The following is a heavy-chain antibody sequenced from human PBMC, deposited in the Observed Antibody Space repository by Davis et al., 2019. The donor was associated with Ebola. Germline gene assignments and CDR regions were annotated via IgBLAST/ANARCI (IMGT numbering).Heavy chain of an antibody. V-gene: IGHV4-38-2*02. J-gene: IGHJ4*02. CDR2: IYHSGST. D-gene: IGHD3-10*01. CDR3: ARAGGTMVRGVNLFDY. Sequence: SETLSLTCTVSGYSISSGYYWGWIRQPPGKGLEWIGSIYHSGSTYYNPSRKSRVTISVDTSKNQFSLKLSSVTAADTAVYYCARAGGTMVRGVNLFDYWGQGTLVTVSS. CDR1: GYSISSGYY.